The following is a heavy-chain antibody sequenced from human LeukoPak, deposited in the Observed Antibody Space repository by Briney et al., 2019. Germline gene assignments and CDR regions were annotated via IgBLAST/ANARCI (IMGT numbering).Heavy chain of an antibody. V-gene: IGHV4-34*01. CDR2: INHSGRT. D-gene: IGHD2-2*01. Sequence: SETLSLTCAVYGGSFSGDYWSWIRQPPGKGLEWIGEINHSGRTNYKPSLKSRVTISVDTSKNQFSLKLNSVTAADTAVYYCGRLKCRSTSCCYYYYMDVWGEGTTVTISS. J-gene: IGHJ6*03. CDR3: GRLKCRSTSCCYYYYMDV. CDR1: GGSFSGDY.